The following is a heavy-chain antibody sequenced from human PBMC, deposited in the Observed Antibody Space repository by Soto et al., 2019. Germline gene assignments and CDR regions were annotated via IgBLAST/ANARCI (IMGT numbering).Heavy chain of an antibody. D-gene: IGHD6-19*01. J-gene: IGHJ4*02. CDR1: GFTFSSYA. V-gene: IGHV3-30-3*01. CDR2: ISYDGSNK. Sequence: GGSLRLSCAASGFTFSSYAMHWVRQAPGKGLEWVAVISYDGSNKYYADSVKGRFTISRDNSKNTLYLQMNSLRAEDTAVYYCARDMDSSGWYSRFDYWGQGTLVTVSS. CDR3: ARDMDSSGWYSRFDY.